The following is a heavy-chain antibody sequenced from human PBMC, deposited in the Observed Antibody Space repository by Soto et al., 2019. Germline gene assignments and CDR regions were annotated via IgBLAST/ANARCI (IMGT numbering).Heavy chain of an antibody. CDR1: GGSIISASYS. J-gene: IGHJ5*02. CDR3: AREDAARIERWFDA. D-gene: IGHD6-6*01. V-gene: IGHV4-31*11. CDR2: IYSSGST. Sequence: SETLSLTCAVSGGSIISASYSWNWIRRSPGRGLEWIGHIYSSGSTYYNPSLKSRVSISVDTSNNQFSLKLTSVTAADTAVYFCAREDAARIERWFDAWGQGILVTVSS.